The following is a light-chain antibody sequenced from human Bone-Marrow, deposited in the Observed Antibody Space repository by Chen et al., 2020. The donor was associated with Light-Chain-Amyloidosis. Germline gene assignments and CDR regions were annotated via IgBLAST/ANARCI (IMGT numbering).Light chain of an antibody. Sequence: SYVHTQPSSVSVAPGQTAKIACGGNNIGSTSVHWYQQTPGQAPLLVVYYGSDPPSGIPERLSGSNSGNTATLTISRVEAGDEADYYFQVWDRSSDRPVFGGGTKLTVL. CDR3: QVWDRSSDRPV. CDR2: YGS. V-gene: IGLV3-21*02. CDR1: NIGSTS. J-gene: IGLJ3*02.